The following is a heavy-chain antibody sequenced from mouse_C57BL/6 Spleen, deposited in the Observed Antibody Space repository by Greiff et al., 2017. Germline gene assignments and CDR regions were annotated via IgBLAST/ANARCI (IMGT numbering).Heavy chain of an antibody. V-gene: IGHV5-9-1*02. D-gene: IGHD1-1*01. CDR2: ISSGGDYI. J-gene: IGHJ1*03. CDR1: GFTFSSYA. Sequence: EVQLVESGAGLVKPGGSLKLSCAASGFTFSSYAMSWVRQTPEKRLEWVAYISSGGDYIYYADTVKGRFTISRDNARNTLYLQMSSLKSEDTAMYYCTREDYGSSYSYLYFDVWGTGTTVTVSS. CDR3: TREDYGSSYSYLYFDV.